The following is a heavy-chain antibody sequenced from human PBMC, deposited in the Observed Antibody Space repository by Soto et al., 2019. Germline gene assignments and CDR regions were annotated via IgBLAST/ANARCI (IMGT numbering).Heavy chain of an antibody. CDR3: AKKGSGLSGTDY. CDR2: ISGSGVST. CDR1: GFNFSDHG. V-gene: IGHV3-23*01. Sequence: EVQLLESGGGLVQPGGSLRLSCAGSGFNFSDHGMSWVRQAPGKGLEWVSDISGSGVSTYYADSGKGRFTISRDNSKNTLYLQMNSLRPEDTAVYFCAKKGSGLSGTDYWGQGTLVTVSS. J-gene: IGHJ4*02. D-gene: IGHD3-16*02.